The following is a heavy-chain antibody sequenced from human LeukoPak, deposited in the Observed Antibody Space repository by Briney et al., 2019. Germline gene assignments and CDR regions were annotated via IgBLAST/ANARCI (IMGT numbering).Heavy chain of an antibody. CDR3: AKPSIGYSIEVVGSFDY. V-gene: IGHV3-30-3*02. Sequence: PGRSLRLSCAASGFTFSSYAMHWVRQAPGKGLEWVAVISYDGSNKYYADSVKGRFTISRDNSKNTLYLQMNSLRAEDTAVYYCAKPSIGYSIEVVGSFDYWGQGTLVTVSS. CDR1: GFTFSSYA. J-gene: IGHJ4*02. D-gene: IGHD2-15*01. CDR2: ISYDGSNK.